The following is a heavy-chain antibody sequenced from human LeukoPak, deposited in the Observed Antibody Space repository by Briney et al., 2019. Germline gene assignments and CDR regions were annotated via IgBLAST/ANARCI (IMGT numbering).Heavy chain of an antibody. CDR2: TSGSGATT. CDR1: GFTFSSYA. V-gene: IGHV3-23*01. D-gene: IGHD2-15*01. Sequence: GGSLRLSCAASGFTFSSYAMSWVRQAPGKGLEWVAPTSGSGATTYYADSVKGRFTISRDNSKNTLYLQMNSLRAEDTAVYYCAKAHDIVVVLDFWGQGTLVTVSS. J-gene: IGHJ4*02. CDR3: AKAHDIVVVLDF.